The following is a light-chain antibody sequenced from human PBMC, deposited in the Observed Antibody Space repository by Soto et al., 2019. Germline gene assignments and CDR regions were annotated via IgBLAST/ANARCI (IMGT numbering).Light chain of an antibody. CDR3: HQYYTTPPT. CDR1: QSVLYSSNNKNY. Sequence: DIVMTQSPESLAVSMGERATINCMSSQSVLYSSNNKNYLAWYQQKPGQPPKLLIYWASTRESGVPDRFSGSGSGTDFTLTISSLQAEDVAVYYCHQYYTTPPTFGQGTKVDIK. J-gene: IGKJ1*01. CDR2: WAS. V-gene: IGKV4-1*01.